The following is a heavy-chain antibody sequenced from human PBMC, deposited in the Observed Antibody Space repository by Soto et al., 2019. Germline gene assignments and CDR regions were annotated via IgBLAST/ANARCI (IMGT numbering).Heavy chain of an antibody. CDR3: AKIEMGWFAH. V-gene: IGHV3-23*01. CDR2: ISGSGGHT. Sequence: GGSLRLSCTVSGFSFCSYAMSWVRQAPGKGLEWVSTISGSGGHTYYADCVKGRFVVSRDNDKNTVYLHMSSLTGEDTAVYFCAKIEMGWFAHWGQGTQVTVSS. J-gene: IGHJ5*02. CDR1: GFSFCSYA. D-gene: IGHD2-8*01.